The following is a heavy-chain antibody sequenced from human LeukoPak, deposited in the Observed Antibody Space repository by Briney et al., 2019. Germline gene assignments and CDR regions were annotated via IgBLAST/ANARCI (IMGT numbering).Heavy chain of an antibody. CDR2: ISWNSGSI. CDR1: GFTFDDYA. Sequence: GGSLRLSCAASGFTFDDYAMHWVRQAPGKGLEWVSGISWNSGSIGYADSVKGRFTISRDNAKNSLYLQMNSLRAEDTALYHCAKDGQVGYWGQGTLVTVSS. V-gene: IGHV3-9*01. J-gene: IGHJ4*02. CDR3: AKDGQVGY.